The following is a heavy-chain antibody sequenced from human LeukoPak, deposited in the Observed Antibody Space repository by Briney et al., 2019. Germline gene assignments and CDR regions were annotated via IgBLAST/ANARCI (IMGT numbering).Heavy chain of an antibody. J-gene: IGHJ4*02. Sequence: SVKVSCKASGGTFSSYAISWVRQAPGQGLEWMGGIIPIFGTANYAQKFQGRVTITTDESTSTAYMELSSLRSEETAVYYCARDLQYSSGWYYFIYWGQGTLVTVSS. CDR2: IIPIFGTA. CDR1: GGTFSSYA. V-gene: IGHV1-69*05. D-gene: IGHD6-19*01. CDR3: ARDLQYSSGWYYFIY.